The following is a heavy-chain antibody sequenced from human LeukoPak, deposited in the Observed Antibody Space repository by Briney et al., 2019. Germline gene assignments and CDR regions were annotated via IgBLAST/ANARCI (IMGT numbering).Heavy chain of an antibody. CDR2: ISYDGSRE. Sequence: GGSLRLSCVASGFTFRSYGMHWVRQAPGKGLEWLAAISYDGSREYYAYSVKGRFTISRDDSKDTLFLQMNTLRPEDTAVYYCARQPVEMATISFFDYWGQGALVTVSS. J-gene: IGHJ4*02. D-gene: IGHD5-24*01. CDR3: ARQPVEMATISFFDY. CDR1: GFTFRSYG. V-gene: IGHV3-30*03.